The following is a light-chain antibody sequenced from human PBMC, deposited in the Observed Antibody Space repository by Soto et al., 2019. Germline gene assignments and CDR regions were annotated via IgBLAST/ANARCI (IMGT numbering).Light chain of an antibody. V-gene: IGKV3-15*01. CDR2: GAS. CDR3: QQYNNWPPYT. Sequence: EIVMTQSPATLSVSPGERATLSCRASQSVNRNLAWYQQKPGQAPSLVIYGASTRATGIPARFSGSGSGTEFTLTISSLQSEDVAVYYCQQYNNWPPYTFGQGTKLEIK. CDR1: QSVNRN. J-gene: IGKJ2*01.